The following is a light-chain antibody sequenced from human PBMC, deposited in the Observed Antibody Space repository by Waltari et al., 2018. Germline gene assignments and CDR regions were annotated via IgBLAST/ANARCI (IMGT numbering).Light chain of an antibody. CDR1: TFGSKY. V-gene: IGLV3-21*01. CDR2: YND. CDR3: QVWDGTTDQAF. J-gene: IGLJ7*01. Sequence: VLTQPPSVSVSPGQTATITCGGDTFGSKYFNWYQQKPPQAPILVISYNDFRPSGIPERFSGSKSGNTATLTISGVEAGDEADYYCQVWDGTTDQAFFGGGTRLTV.